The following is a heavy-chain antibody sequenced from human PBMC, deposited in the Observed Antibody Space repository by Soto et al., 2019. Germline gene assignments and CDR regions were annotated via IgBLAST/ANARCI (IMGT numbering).Heavy chain of an antibody. Sequence: SETLSLTCSVSGDSISSGDYYWSWIRQPPGKGLEWIGYIYYSGSTYYNPSLQSRVTISVDTSKNQFSLKLSSVTAADTAVYYCARGTMIVVVISLFWFDPWGQGTLVTVSS. CDR2: IYYSGST. CDR1: GDSISSGDYY. D-gene: IGHD3-22*01. CDR3: ARGTMIVVVISLFWFDP. V-gene: IGHV4-30-4*01. J-gene: IGHJ5*02.